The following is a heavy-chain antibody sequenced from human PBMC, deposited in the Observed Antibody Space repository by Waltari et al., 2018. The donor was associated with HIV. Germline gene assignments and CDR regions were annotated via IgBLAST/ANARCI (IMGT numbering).Heavy chain of an antibody. CDR3: AKEDAGGAGMDV. Sequence: QVQLVESGGGVVQPGGSLRLSCAASGFTFSSYGMHWVRQAPGKGLEWVAFIRYDGSNKYYADSVKGRFTISRDNSKNTLYLQMNSLRAEDTAVYYCAKEDAGGAGMDVWGQGTTVTVSS. CDR2: IRYDGSNK. CDR1: GFTFSSYG. V-gene: IGHV3-30*02. J-gene: IGHJ6*02. D-gene: IGHD3-16*01.